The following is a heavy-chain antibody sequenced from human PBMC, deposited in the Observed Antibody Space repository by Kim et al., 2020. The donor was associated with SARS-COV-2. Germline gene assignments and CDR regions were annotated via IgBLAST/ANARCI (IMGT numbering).Heavy chain of an antibody. V-gene: IGHV1-3*01. CDR2: INAGNGNT. Sequence: ASVKVSCKASGYTFTTYAIHWVCQAPGQRLEWMGWINAGNGNTKYSQKFQGRVTITRDTSASTAYMELSSLRSEDTAVYYCAREPGRSSGWFSSWGQGTLVTVSS. CDR3: AREPGRSSGWFSS. CDR1: GYTFTTYA. D-gene: IGHD6-19*01. J-gene: IGHJ5*01.